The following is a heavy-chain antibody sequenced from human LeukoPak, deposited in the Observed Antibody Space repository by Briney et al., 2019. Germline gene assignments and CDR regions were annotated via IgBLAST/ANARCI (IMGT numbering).Heavy chain of an antibody. J-gene: IGHJ4*02. D-gene: IGHD4-17*01. Sequence: GGSLRLSCAASGFTFSSYSMNRVRQAPGKGLEWVSSISSSSSYIYYADSVKGRFTISRDNAKNSLYLQMNSLRAEDTAVYYCARDPYGDYPQLVFDYWGQGTLVTVSS. V-gene: IGHV3-21*01. CDR2: ISSSSSYI. CDR1: GFTFSSYS. CDR3: ARDPYGDYPQLVFDY.